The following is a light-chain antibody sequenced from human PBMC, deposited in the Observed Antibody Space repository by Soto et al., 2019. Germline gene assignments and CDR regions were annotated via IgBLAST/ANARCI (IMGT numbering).Light chain of an antibody. J-gene: IGKJ1*01. CDR2: GAS. V-gene: IGKV1-39*01. CDR1: QTISTY. CDR3: QQSFSTPRT. Sequence: DIQMTQSPSPLSASVGDRFTMTCRASQTISTYLNWYQQKPGKAPKLLIYGASSLQSGVPSRFSGSGSGTDFTLTISSLQPEDFGTYYCQQSFSTPRTFGQGTKVDI.